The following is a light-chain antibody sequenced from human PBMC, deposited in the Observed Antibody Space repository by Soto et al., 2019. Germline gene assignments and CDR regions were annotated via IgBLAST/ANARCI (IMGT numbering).Light chain of an antibody. CDR2: GAS. CDR1: QSVSSSC. J-gene: IGKJ2*01. Sequence: EIGLTQSPGTLSLSPGEIATLSCRASQSVSSSCLAWYQQKPGQAPRLLIYGASSRATGIPDRFSGSGSGTDFTLTISRLEPEDFAAYYCQQYGSSPFTFGQGTKLEIK. CDR3: QQYGSSPFT. V-gene: IGKV3-20*01.